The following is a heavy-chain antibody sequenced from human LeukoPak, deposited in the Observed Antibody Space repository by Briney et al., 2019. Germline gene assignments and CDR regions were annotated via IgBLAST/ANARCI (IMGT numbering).Heavy chain of an antibody. CDR2: INPNSGGT. J-gene: IGHJ4*02. D-gene: IGHD6-13*01. CDR1: GYTFTGYF. CDR3: ATHLDSSSWAFDY. Sequence: ASVKVSCKASGYTFTGYFMHWVRQAPGQGLEWMGWINPNSGGTNYAQKFQGRVTMTRDTSISTAYMELSRLRSDDTAVYYCATHLDSSSWAFDYWGQGTLVTVSS. V-gene: IGHV1-2*02.